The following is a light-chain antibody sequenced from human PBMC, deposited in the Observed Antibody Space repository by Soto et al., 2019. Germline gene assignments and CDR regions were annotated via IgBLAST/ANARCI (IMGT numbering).Light chain of an antibody. CDR1: QSVKTF. J-gene: IGKJ5*01. CDR3: QQRRSWPPTIT. V-gene: IGKV3-11*01. Sequence: EIVLTQSPATLSLSPVERATLSCRASQSVKTFLVWYQQRPGQAPRLLIHDASYRATDIPPRFSGSGSGTDFTLTISSLEPEDFAVYYCQQRRSWPPTITFGQGTRLE. CDR2: DAS.